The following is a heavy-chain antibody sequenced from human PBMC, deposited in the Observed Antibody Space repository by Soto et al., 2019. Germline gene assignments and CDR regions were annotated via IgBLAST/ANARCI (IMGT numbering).Heavy chain of an antibody. D-gene: IGHD1-1*01. CDR3: ARGGYNYGGFDL. CDR2: IYYSGST. Sequence: PSETLSLTCTVSGGSVSNYYWSWIRQPPGKGLEWIGNIYYSGSTNYKPSLKSRVTISVDTSENRFSLKLTSVTAADTAVYYCARGGYNYGGFDLWGQGPLVTVSS. V-gene: IGHV4-59*02. CDR1: GGSVSNYY. J-gene: IGHJ4*02.